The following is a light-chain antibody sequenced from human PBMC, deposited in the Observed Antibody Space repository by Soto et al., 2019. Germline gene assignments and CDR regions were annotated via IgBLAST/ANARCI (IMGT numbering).Light chain of an antibody. J-gene: IGKJ2*01. V-gene: IGKV3-11*01. Sequence: EIVLTQSPGTLSLSPGERATLSCRASQNVGSTLAWYQQKPGQAPRLLIYDAFNRATGIPARFSGGGSGTDFTLTISSLQPVDSATYFCQQYNDFQYTFGPGTKLEI. CDR2: DAF. CDR3: QQYNDFQYT. CDR1: QNVGST.